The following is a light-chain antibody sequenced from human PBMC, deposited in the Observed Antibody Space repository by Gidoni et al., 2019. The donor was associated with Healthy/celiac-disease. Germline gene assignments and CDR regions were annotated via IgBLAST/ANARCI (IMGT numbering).Light chain of an antibody. CDR2: QDS. Sequence: SYELTHPPSVSVSPGQTASLTCSGDKLGDKYACWYQQKPGQSPVLVIYQDSKRPSGIPERFSGSNSGNTATLTISGTQAMDEADYYCQAWDSSTHVVFGGGTKLTVL. V-gene: IGLV3-1*01. CDR1: KLGDKY. CDR3: QAWDSSTHVV. J-gene: IGLJ2*01.